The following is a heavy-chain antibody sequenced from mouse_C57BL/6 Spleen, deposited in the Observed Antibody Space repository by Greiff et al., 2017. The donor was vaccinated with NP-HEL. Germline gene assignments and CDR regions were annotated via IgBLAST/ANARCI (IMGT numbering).Heavy chain of an antibody. J-gene: IGHJ1*03. D-gene: IGHD1-1*01. V-gene: IGHV1-76*01. CDR3: ARRDGSSYWYFDV. CDR2: IYPGSGNT. Sequence: QVQLQQSGAELVRPGASVKLSCKASGYTFTDYYINWVKQRPGQGLEWIARIYPGSGNTYYNEKFKGKATLTAEKSSSTAYRQLSSLTSEDSAVYFGARRDGSSYWYFDVWGTGTTVTVSS. CDR1: GYTFTDYY.